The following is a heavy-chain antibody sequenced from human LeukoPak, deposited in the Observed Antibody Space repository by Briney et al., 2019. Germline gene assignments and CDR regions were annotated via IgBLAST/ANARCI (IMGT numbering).Heavy chain of an antibody. CDR2: ISSNGGST. J-gene: IGHJ4*02. CDR3: ARVGATIGGLDY. D-gene: IGHD1-26*01. Sequence: PGGSLRLSCAASGSTFSSYAMHWVRQAPGKGLEYVSAISSNGGSTYYANSVKGRFTISRDNSKNTLYLQMGSLRAEDIAVYYCARVGATIGGLDYWGQGTLVTVSS. V-gene: IGHV3-64*01. CDR1: GSTFSSYA.